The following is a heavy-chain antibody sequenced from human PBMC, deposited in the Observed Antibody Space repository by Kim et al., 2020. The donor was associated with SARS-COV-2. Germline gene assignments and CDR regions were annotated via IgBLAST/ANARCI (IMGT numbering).Heavy chain of an antibody. Sequence: GGSLRLSCAASGFTFSNFWMTWVRQAPGKGLECVAGIKQDGSEKHYVDSVKGRFTISRDNAKNSVYLQMNSLTADDTAVYYCARGRGGDYWGQGTLVTVSS. CDR2: IKQDGSEK. D-gene: IGHD3-10*01. V-gene: IGHV3-7*01. CDR3: ARGRGGDY. CDR1: GFTFSNFW. J-gene: IGHJ4*02.